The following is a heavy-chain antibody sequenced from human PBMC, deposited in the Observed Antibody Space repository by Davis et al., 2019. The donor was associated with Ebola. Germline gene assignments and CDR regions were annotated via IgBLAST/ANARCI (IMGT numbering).Heavy chain of an antibody. CDR1: GFTFSSYA. J-gene: IGHJ6*02. CDR2: ISSSSSTR. D-gene: IGHD3-16*01. V-gene: IGHV3-48*01. CDR3: ARDLITDGTLIYYYYGMDV. Sequence: GGSLRLSCAASGFTFSSYAMSWVRQAPGKGLEWLSYISSSSSTRYYADSVKGRFTISRDNAKNSLYLQMNSLRAEDTAVYYCARDLITDGTLIYYYYGMDVWGQGTTVTVSS.